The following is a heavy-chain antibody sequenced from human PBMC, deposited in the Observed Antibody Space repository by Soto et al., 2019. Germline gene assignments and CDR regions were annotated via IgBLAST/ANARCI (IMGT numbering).Heavy chain of an antibody. CDR2: IYYSGST. CDR1: GGSISSYY. CDR3: AREEKAIVLMVYPVVYYGMDV. V-gene: IGHV4-59*12. D-gene: IGHD2-8*01. J-gene: IGHJ6*02. Sequence: SETLSLTYTVSGGSISSYYWSWIRQPPGKGLEWIGYIYYSGSTNYNPSLKSRVTISVDTSKNQFSLKLSSVTAADTAVYYCAREEKAIVLMVYPVVYYGMDVWGQGTTVTVSS.